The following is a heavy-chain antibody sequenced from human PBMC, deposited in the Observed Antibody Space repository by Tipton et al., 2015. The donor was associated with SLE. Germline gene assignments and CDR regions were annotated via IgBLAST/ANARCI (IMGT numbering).Heavy chain of an antibody. CDR3: ARGKTRVEY. CDR1: GGSISNYY. V-gene: IGHV4-4*08. J-gene: IGHJ4*02. D-gene: IGHD1-14*01. CDR2: VYTSGST. Sequence: TLSLTCTVSGGSISNYYWSWIRQTPGKGLEWIGYVYTSGSTIYNPSLKSRVTISVDTSKNQVSPKLNSVTAADTAVYYCARGKTRVEYWGQGTLVTVSS.